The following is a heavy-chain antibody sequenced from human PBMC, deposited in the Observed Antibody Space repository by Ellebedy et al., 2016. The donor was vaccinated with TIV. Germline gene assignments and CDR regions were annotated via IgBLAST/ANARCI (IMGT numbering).Heavy chain of an antibody. V-gene: IGHV3-48*03. D-gene: IGHD6-19*01. CDR3: ARDLAVAGN. CDR2: ISSSGSTI. J-gene: IGHJ4*02. CDR1: GFTFSSYE. Sequence: GGSLRLSCTASGFTFSSYEMNWVRQAPGKGLEWVSYISSSGSTIYYADSVKGRFTISRDNAKNTLYLQMNSLRAGDTAVYYCARDLAVAGNWGQGTLVTVSS.